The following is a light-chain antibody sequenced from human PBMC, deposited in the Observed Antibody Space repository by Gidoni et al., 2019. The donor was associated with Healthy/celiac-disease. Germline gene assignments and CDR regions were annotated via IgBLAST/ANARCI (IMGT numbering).Light chain of an antibody. Sequence: QSALTPPRSVSGSPGQSVTISCTGTSRDVGSYNYVSWYQQDPGKAPKLMIYDVSKRPSGVPDRFSGAKYGNTASLTISGLQAEDEADYHCCSYAGIDQNWVFGGGTKLTVL. V-gene: IGLV2-11*01. CDR1: SRDVGSYNY. CDR3: CSYAGIDQNWV. J-gene: IGLJ3*02. CDR2: DVS.